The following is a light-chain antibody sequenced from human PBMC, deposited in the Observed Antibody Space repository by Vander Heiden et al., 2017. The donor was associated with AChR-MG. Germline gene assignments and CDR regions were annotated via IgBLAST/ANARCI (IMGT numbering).Light chain of an antibody. CDR2: EVT. J-gene: IGLJ2*01. Sequence: QSGLTQTASVSGSPGQSITMSCTGTSSDVGGYKYVSWYQHHPGKAPKLMIYEVTNRPSGVSNRFSGSKSGNTASLTISGLQAEDEADYYCSSYTSTSTVVFGGGTKLTVL. V-gene: IGLV2-14*01. CDR1: SSDVGGYKY. CDR3: SSYTSTSTVV.